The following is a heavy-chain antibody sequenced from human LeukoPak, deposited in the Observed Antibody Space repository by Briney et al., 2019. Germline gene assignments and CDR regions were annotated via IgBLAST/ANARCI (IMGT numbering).Heavy chain of an antibody. CDR3: ARDRWELRASDI. CDR2: INPNSGGT. V-gene: IGHV1-2*02. J-gene: IGHJ3*02. Sequence: ASVKVSCKASGYTFTGYYMHWVRQAPGQGLEWMGWINPNSGGTNYAQKFQGRVTMTRDTSISTAYMELSRLRSDDTAVYYCARDRWELRASDIWGQGTMVTVSS. CDR1: GYTFTGYY. D-gene: IGHD1-26*01.